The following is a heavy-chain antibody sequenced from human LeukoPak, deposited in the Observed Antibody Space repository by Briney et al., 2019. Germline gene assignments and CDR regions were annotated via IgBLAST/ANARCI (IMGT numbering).Heavy chain of an antibody. CDR1: GFTFSNYG. Sequence: GGSLRLSCAASGFTFSNYGMHWVRQATGKGLEWVAFIWYDGSNKYYVDSVKGRFTISRDNSKNTLHLQMNSLRAEDTAVYYCAKAISAVSNSLGDVWGKGTTVTVSS. CDR3: AKAISAVSNSLGDV. D-gene: IGHD3-3*01. J-gene: IGHJ6*04. V-gene: IGHV3-30*02. CDR2: IWYDGSNK.